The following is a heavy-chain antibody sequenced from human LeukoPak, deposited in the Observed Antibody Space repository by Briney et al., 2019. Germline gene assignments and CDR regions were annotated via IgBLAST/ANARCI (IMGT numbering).Heavy chain of an antibody. V-gene: IGHV4-39*07. CDR3: ARRGMEIYKGTYRNYYYYYMDV. CDR2: IYYSGTT. Sequence: PSETLSLTCTVSGGSISSGSYYWGWIRQPPGKGLEWIGSIYYSGTTYYNPSLKSRVTISLDTSKNQFSLKLSSVTAADTAVYYCARRGMEIYKGTYRNYYYYYMDVWGKGTTVTVSS. CDR1: GGSISSGSYY. J-gene: IGHJ6*03. D-gene: IGHD3-10*01.